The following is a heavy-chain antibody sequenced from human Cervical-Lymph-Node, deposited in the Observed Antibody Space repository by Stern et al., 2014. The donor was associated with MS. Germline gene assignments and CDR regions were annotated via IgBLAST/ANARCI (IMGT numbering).Heavy chain of an antibody. CDR1: GFKFSIYW. V-gene: IGHV5-51*01. CDR3: ARQTTAWASDV. Sequence: VQLVQSGAELIRPGESLKISCKGPGFKFSIYWIAWVRQMPGKGLEWMGIIYPGASETRYSTSFQGQVTMSADKSTSTAYLQWSTLNASDTAMYFCARQTTAWASDVWGQGTLVTVSS. J-gene: IGHJ4*02. D-gene: IGHD1-14*01. CDR2: IYPGASET.